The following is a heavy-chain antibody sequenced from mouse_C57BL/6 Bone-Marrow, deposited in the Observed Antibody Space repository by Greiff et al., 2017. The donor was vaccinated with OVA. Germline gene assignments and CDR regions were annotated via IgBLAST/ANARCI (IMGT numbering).Heavy chain of an antibody. CDR3: ARDGYDDDASYFDY. Sequence: QVQLQQPGAELVMPGASVKLSCKASGYTFTSYWMHWVKQRPGQGLEWIGEIDPSDSYTNYNQKFKGKSTLTVDKSSSTAYMQLSSLTSEDSAVYYCARDGYDDDASYFDYWGQGTTLTVSS. J-gene: IGHJ2*01. D-gene: IGHD2-4*01. CDR1: GYTFTSYW. V-gene: IGHV1-69*01. CDR2: IDPSDSYT.